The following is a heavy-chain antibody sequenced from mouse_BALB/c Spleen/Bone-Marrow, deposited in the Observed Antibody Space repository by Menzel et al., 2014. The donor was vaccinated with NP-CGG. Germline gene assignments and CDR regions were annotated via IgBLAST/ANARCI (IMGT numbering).Heavy chain of an antibody. D-gene: IGHD2-4*01. CDR1: GFTFSNYG. J-gene: IGHJ3*01. CDR2: ISGGGGYT. Sequence: EVKVVESGGGLVKSGGSLKLSCAASGFTFSNYGMSWVRQTPEKRLEWVATISGGGGYTFYSDSVKWRFTISRDNAKNNLYLQLSSLRSEDTAVYYCARHAYYDQTEVSFVYWGQGTLVTVSA. CDR3: ARHAYYDQTEVSFVY. V-gene: IGHV5-9-2*01.